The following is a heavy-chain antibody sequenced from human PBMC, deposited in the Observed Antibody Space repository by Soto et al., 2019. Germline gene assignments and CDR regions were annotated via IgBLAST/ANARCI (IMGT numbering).Heavy chain of an antibody. CDR2: VFYRGNT. CDR3: ARKHYSDNGRIW. CDR1: GGSISRSPYY. J-gene: IGHJ4*02. V-gene: IGHV4-39*01. Sequence: ASETLCLTCIVSGGSISRSPYYWVWIRQTPGKGLEGIASVFYRGNTFYNPSLQSRVTISIDTSKNQFPLSLSSVPAADTVFYYGARKHYSDNGRIWWGKGTLVPVSP. D-gene: IGHD2-15*01.